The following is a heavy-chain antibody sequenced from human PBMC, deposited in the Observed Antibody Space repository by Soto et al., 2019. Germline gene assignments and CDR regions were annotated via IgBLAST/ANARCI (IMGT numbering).Heavy chain of an antibody. J-gene: IGHJ4*02. CDR3: ARDHRWGYEYGDYGDS. CDR1: GFGFDEYG. D-gene: IGHD2-21*01. Sequence: EVQLVESGGGVVRPGGSLRLCCVASGFGFDEYGMSWVRQGPGKGLEWVSGINRHGDSTGYADSVKGRVTISRDNAKNSLYLQMNGLKAEDTAVYYCARDHRWGYEYGDYGDSWGQGTLVTVSS. V-gene: IGHV3-20*04. CDR2: INRHGDST.